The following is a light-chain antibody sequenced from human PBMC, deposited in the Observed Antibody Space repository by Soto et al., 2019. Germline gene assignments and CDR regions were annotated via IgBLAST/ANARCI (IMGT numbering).Light chain of an antibody. V-gene: IGKV3D-15*01. CDR3: QQYNNWPFT. J-gene: IGKJ3*01. CDR1: QSVSSN. CDR2: GAS. Sequence: EIVMTQSPATLSVSPGERATLSCRASQSVSSNLAWYQQKPGQVPRLLIYGASTRSTGIPARFSGSGSGTDFTLTISSLQSEDFAVYYWQQYNNWPFTFGPGPKVDIK.